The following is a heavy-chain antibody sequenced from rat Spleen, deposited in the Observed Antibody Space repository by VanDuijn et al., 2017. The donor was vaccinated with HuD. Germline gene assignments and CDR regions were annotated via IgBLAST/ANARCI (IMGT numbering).Heavy chain of an antibody. J-gene: IGHJ2*01. V-gene: IGHV5-31*01. CDR3: SPLPGRNLAY. CDR2: ITNPGDST. CDR1: GITFTNYW. Sequence: EVQLVESGGGLVQPGGSLKLSCVASGITFTNYWMTWIRQAPGKGLEWIASITNPGDSTYYLDSVKGRFTISRNNAKSTLYLQMSSLRSEDTATYYCSPLPGRNLAYWGHGVMVTVSS. D-gene: IGHD1-4*01.